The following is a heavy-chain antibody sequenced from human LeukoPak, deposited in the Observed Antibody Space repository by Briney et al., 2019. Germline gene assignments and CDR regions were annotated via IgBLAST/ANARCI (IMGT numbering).Heavy chain of an antibody. CDR2: IYYSGST. D-gene: IGHD6-19*01. CDR3: ARPLSSGWYAIGY. Sequence: SETLSLTCTVSGGSISSSSYYWGWIRQPPGKGLEWIGSIYYSGSTYYNPSLKSRVTISVDTSKNQFSLKLSSVTAADTAVCYCARPLSSGWYAIGYWGQGTLVTVSS. V-gene: IGHV4-39*01. J-gene: IGHJ4*02. CDR1: GGSISSSSYY.